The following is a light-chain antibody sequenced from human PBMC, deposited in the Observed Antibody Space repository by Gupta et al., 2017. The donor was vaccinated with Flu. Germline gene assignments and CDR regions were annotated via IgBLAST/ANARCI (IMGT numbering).Light chain of an antibody. CDR1: QSLLHSNGYNY. Sequence: DIVMTQSPLSLPVTPEEPASISCRSSQSLLHSNGYNYLDWYLQKPGQSPQLLIYLGSNRASGVPDRFSGSGSGTDFTLKISRVEAEDVGVYYCRQALQTPYTFGQGTKLEIK. CDR3: RQALQTPYT. J-gene: IGKJ2*01. CDR2: LGS. V-gene: IGKV2-28*01.